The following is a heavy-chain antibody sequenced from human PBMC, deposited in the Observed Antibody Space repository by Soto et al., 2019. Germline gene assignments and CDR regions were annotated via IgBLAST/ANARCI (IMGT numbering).Heavy chain of an antibody. CDR1: GGSFSGYY. CDR3: ARTDHYYYYYGMDV. Sequence: SETLSLTCAVYGGSFSGYYWSWIRQPPGKGLEWIGEINHSGSTNYNPSLKSRVTISVDTSKNQFSLKLSSVTAADTAVYYCARTDHYYYYYGMDVWGQGTTVTVSS. V-gene: IGHV4-34*01. CDR2: INHSGST. J-gene: IGHJ6*02.